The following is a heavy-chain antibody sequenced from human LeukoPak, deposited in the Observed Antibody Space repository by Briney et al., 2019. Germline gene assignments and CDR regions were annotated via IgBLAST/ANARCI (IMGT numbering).Heavy chain of an antibody. J-gene: IGHJ4*02. D-gene: IGHD1-14*01. CDR1: GGSINSGSYF. V-gene: IGHV4-39*01. Sequence: KPSETLSLTCTVSGGSINSGSYFWGWIRQPPGKGLEWIGSIYYSGSTHYNPSLKSRVTISSDTSRNQFSLKLSSVTAADTAVYYCAIQNPRTDYWGQGTLVTVSS. CDR2: IYYSGST. CDR3: AIQNPRTDY.